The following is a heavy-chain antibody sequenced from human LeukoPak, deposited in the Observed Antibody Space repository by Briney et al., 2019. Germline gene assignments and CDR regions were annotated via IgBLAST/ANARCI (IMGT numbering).Heavy chain of an antibody. V-gene: IGHV3-49*03. Sequence: GGSLRLSCTASGFTFGDYAMSWFRQAPGKGLEWVGFIRSKAYGGTTEYAASVKGRFTISRDDSKSIAYLQMNSLKTEDTAVYYCTRIYCSGGSCYTAWAFDIWGQGAMVTVSS. D-gene: IGHD2-15*01. CDR2: IRSKAYGGTT. CDR3: TRIYCSGGSCYTAWAFDI. CDR1: GFTFGDYA. J-gene: IGHJ3*02.